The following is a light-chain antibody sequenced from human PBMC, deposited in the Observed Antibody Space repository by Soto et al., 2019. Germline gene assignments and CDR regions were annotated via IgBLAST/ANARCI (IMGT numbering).Light chain of an antibody. CDR1: QSVSSN. J-gene: IGKJ4*01. CDR3: QQYNNWPPLT. Sequence: EIVMTQSPATLSVSPGERATLSCRASQSVSSNLAWYQHKPGQAPRLLIYGAYSRATGVPARFSGSGSGTEFTLTISSLQSEDFAVYYCQQYNNWPPLTFGGGTKVDI. CDR2: GAY. V-gene: IGKV3-15*01.